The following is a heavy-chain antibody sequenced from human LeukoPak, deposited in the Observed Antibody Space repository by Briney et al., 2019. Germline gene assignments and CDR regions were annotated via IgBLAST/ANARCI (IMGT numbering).Heavy chain of an antibody. CDR3: ARHWPVSGYEDY. D-gene: IGHD3-10*01. CDR2: ISKTNDNT. J-gene: IGHJ4*02. V-gene: IGHV1-18*01. Sequence: ASVKVSCRALGYNFNTYGITWVRQAPGQGLEWMGWISKTNDNTGYVQKLQGRVTVTIDTSTSTAYMELRSLRSDDTAIYYCARHWPVSGYEDYWGQGTLVIVSS. CDR1: GYNFNTYG.